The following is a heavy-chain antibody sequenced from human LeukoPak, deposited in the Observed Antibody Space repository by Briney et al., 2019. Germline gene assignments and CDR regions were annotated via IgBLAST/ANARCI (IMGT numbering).Heavy chain of an antibody. D-gene: IGHD3-10*01. V-gene: IGHV3-21*01. CDR2: ISSSSSYI. CDR1: GFTFRSYS. CDR3: ARGRNYYGSGSYYNPNFDY. J-gene: IGHJ4*02. Sequence: KPGGSLRLSCAASGFTFRSYSMNWVRQAPGKGLEWVSSISSSSSYIYYADSVKGRFTISRDNAKNSLYLQMNSLRAEDTAVYYCARGRNYYGSGSYYNPNFDYWGQGTLVTVSS.